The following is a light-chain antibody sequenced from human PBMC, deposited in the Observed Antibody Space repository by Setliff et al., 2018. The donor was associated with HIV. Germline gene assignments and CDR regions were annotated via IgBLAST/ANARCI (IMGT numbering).Light chain of an antibody. J-gene: IGLJ2*01. CDR1: NIGSRS. CDR2: DDR. Sequence: SYELTQPPSVSVAPGKPARITCGGSNIGSRSVHWYQQKPGQAPVLVVYDDRGRPSGIPERFSGSNSGNTATLIISRVGAGDEADYYCQVWDSSSDHPVVFGGGTKVTVL. V-gene: IGLV3-21*03. CDR3: QVWDSSSDHPVV.